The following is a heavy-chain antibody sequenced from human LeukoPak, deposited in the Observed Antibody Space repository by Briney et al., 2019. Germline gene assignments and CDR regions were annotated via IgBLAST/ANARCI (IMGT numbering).Heavy chain of an antibody. V-gene: IGHV4-39*07. D-gene: IGHD6-19*01. CDR2: IYYSGST. CDR1: GGSISASYYY. CDR3: ARDWSGYSSGWYYFDY. Sequence: PSETLSLTCAVSGGSISASYYYWGWIRQPPGKGLEWIGSIYYSGSTYYNPSLKSRVTISVDTSKNQFSLKLSSVTAADTAVYYCARDWSGYSSGWYYFDYWGQGTLVTVSS. J-gene: IGHJ4*02.